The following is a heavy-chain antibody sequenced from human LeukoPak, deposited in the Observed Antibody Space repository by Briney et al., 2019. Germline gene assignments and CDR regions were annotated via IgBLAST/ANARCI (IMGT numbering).Heavy chain of an antibody. J-gene: IGHJ1*01. CDR3: ARGGAARLHFQN. Sequence: SETLSLTCTVSGGSISNYYWSWIRQPPGKGLEWIGYIYHSGSTNYNPSLQSRVTISVDTSKNQSSLNLNSVTAADTAVYYCARGGAARLHFQNWGQGTLVTVSS. CDR1: GGSISNYY. D-gene: IGHD6-6*01. CDR2: IYHSGST. V-gene: IGHV4-59*01.